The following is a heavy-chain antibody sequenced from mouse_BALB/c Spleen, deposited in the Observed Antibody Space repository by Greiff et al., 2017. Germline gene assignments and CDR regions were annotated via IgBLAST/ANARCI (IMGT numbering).Heavy chain of an antibody. J-gene: IGHJ4*01. CDR3: ARDIAEFYAMDY. CDR2: IRNKANGYTT. V-gene: IGHV7-3*02. CDR1: GFTFTDYY. Sequence: EVQGVESGGGLVQPGGSLRLSCATSGFTFTDYYMSWVRQPPGKALEWLGFIRNKANGYTTEYSASVKGRFTISRDNSQSILYLQMNTLRAEDSATYYCARDIAEFYAMDYWGQGTSVTVSS.